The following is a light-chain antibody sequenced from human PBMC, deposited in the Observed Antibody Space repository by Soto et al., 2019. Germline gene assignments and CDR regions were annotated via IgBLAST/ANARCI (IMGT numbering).Light chain of an antibody. CDR3: SSYATSSPYV. Sequence: SVLTQPASVSGSPGQSITISCTGTSNDVGGYNYVSWYQQHPGKAPKLVIYEVSHRPSGISDRFSGSKSGNTASLTISGLQVEDEADYYCSSYATSSPYVFGPGTKLTVL. J-gene: IGLJ1*01. CDR2: EVS. V-gene: IGLV2-14*01. CDR1: SNDVGGYNY.